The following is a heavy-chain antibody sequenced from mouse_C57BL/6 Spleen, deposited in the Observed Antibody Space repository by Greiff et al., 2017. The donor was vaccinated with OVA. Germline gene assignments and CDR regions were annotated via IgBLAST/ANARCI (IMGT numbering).Heavy chain of an antibody. Sequence: VQLVESGAELVKPGASVKISCKATGYAFSSYWMNWVKQRPGKGLEWIGQIYPGDGDTNYNGKFKGKATLTADKSSSTAYMQLSSLTSEDSAVYFCARDQGKGYAMDYWGQGTSVTVSS. D-gene: IGHD2-1*01. J-gene: IGHJ4*01. V-gene: IGHV1-80*01. CDR1: GYAFSSYW. CDR2: IYPGDGDT. CDR3: ARDQGKGYAMDY.